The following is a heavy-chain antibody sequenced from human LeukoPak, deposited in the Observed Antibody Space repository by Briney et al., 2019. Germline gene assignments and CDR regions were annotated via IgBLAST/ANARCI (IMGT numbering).Heavy chain of an antibody. Sequence: PGGCLRLSCAASGFTFSRYSMNWVRQAPGKGLERVSSISSSSRYIYYPDSLKGRLTIPRHNAKNSLYLQINQLTAEHTPGYYCARLTAVTSHDESDYWGQGTLVTVSS. CDR1: GFTFSRYS. D-gene: IGHD4-17*01. CDR3: ARLTAVTSHDESDY. J-gene: IGHJ4*02. CDR2: ISSSSRYI. V-gene: IGHV3-21*01.